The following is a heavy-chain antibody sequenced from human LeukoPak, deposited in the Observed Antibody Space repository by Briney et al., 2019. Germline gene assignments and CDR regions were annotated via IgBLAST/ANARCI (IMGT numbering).Heavy chain of an antibody. V-gene: IGHV3-7*04. CDR1: GFTFSTYW. D-gene: IGHD2-2*01. CDR3: ARGTSHSPNWFDP. Sequence: GGSLRLSCAASGFTFSTYWMSWVRQAPGKGLEWVANIKQDGSEKYFVDSVKGRFTVSRDNAKNSLYLQMNSLRAEDTAVYYCARGTSHSPNWFDPWGQGTLVTVSS. CDR2: IKQDGSEK. J-gene: IGHJ5*02.